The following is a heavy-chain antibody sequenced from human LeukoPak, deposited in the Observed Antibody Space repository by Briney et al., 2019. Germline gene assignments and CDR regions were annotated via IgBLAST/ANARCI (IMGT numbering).Heavy chain of an antibody. V-gene: IGHV1-18*01. CDR3: ARWDLYYYYGMDV. CDR1: GYTFTSYG. J-gene: IGHJ6*02. D-gene: IGHD1-26*01. CDR2: ISAYNGNT. Sequence: ASVKVSCKASGYTFTSYGISWVRQAPGQGLEWMGWISAYNGNTNYAQKLQGRVTMTTDTSTSTAYMELRSLGSDDTAVYYCARWDLYYYYGMDVWGQGTTVTVSS.